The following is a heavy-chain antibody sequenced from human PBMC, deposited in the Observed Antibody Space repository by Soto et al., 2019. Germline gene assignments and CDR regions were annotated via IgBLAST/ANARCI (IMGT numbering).Heavy chain of an antibody. CDR1: GFPFSDYY. D-gene: IGHD3-22*01. J-gene: IGHJ4*02. CDR3: ARQDIKYYFDGGLYAQTPFFDN. CDR2: IGSSGSTI. Sequence: GGSLRLSCAVSGFPFSDYYMSWIRQAPGKGLEWVSYIGSSGSTIYYADSVKGRFTISRDNAKNSLYLQMNSLRSDDTAVYFCARQDIKYYFDGGLYAQTPFFDNWGQGTLVTVSS. V-gene: IGHV3-11*01.